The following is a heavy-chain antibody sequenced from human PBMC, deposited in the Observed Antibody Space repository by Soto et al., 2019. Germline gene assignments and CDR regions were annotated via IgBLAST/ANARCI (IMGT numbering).Heavy chain of an antibody. Sequence: SETLSLTCTVSGGSVSSGSYYWSWIRQPPGKGLEWIGYIYNSRSTNYNPSLKSRVSISVDTSKNQFSLKLSSVTAADTAVYYCARLDEALDYWGQGTLVTVSS. CDR3: ARLDEALDY. J-gene: IGHJ4*02. CDR2: IYNSRST. CDR1: GGSVSSGSYY. V-gene: IGHV4-61*01.